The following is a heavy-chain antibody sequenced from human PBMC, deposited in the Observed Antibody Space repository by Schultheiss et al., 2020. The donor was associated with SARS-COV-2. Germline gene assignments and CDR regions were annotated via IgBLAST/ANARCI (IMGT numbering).Heavy chain of an antibody. Sequence: GESLKISCAASGFTFSSYSMNWVRQAPGKGLEWVGRIKSKTDGGTTDYAAPVKGRFTISRDDSKNTLYLQMNSLKTEDTAVYYCTTDPPGWELPYYFDYWGQGTLVTVSS. D-gene: IGHD1-26*01. CDR2: IKSKTDGGTT. CDR1: GFTFSSYS. CDR3: TTDPPGWELPYYFDY. J-gene: IGHJ4*02. V-gene: IGHV3-15*01.